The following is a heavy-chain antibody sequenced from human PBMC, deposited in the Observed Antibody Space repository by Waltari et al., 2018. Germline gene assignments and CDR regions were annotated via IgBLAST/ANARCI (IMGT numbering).Heavy chain of an antibody. D-gene: IGHD2-2*01. CDR2: MSFDGSDT. Sequence: QVQLVESGGGVVQPGGSLRLSCEASGFTFETHAMHWVRQAPGKGLEWVALMSFDGSDTFYADAVKGRFTVSRENSENTLYLQMNSLRREDTGIYYCARSTSQTGLSASAMDSWGQGTLVTVSS. CDR3: ARSTSQTGLSASAMDS. V-gene: IGHV3-30-3*01. J-gene: IGHJ4*02. CDR1: GFTFETHA.